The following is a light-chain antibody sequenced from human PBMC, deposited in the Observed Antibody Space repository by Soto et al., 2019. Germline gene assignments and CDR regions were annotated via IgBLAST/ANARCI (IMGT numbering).Light chain of an antibody. J-gene: IGLJ2*01. CDR2: QDN. CDR3: QAWDSSAVV. CDR1: KLGDKY. Sequence: SYELTQPPSVSVSPGQTASITCSGDKLGDKYAYWYQQKPGQSPVLVIYQDNKRPSGIPERFSGSNSGNTATLTISGTQAMDEADYYCQAWDSSAVVFGGGPKLTVL. V-gene: IGLV3-1*01.